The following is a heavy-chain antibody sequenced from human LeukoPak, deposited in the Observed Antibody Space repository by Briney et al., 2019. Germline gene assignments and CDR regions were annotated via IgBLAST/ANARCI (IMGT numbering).Heavy chain of an antibody. Sequence: GGSLRLSCAASGFTFDDYGMSWVRQAPGKGLEWVSGINWNGGSTGYADSVKGRFTISRDNSKNTLYLQMNSLRAKDTAVYYCAKGYSSSTNVDYWGQGTLVTVSS. CDR3: AKGYSSSTNVDY. CDR2: INWNGGST. D-gene: IGHD6-6*01. CDR1: GFTFDDYG. V-gene: IGHV3-20*04. J-gene: IGHJ4*02.